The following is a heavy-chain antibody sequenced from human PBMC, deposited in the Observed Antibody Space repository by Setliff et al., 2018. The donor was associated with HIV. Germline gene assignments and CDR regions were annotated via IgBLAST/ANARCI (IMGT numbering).Heavy chain of an antibody. Sequence: SVKVSCKASGGTFSSYAISWVRQAPGQGLEWMGGIVPIFRTAHYAQEFQGRVTITADEPTSTAYMELSSLRSEDTAVYYCAIYPFSRGSNYVSPDYFYAMDVWGQGTTVTV. CDR1: GGTFSSYA. CDR2: IVPIFRTA. D-gene: IGHD4-4*01. V-gene: IGHV1-69*13. J-gene: IGHJ6*02. CDR3: AIYPFSRGSNYVSPDYFYAMDV.